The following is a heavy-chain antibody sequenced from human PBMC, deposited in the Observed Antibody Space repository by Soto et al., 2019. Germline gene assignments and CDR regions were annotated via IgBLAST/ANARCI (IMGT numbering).Heavy chain of an antibody. CDR2: ISSSSSYI. Sequence: EVQLVESGGGLVKPGGSLRLSCAASGFTFSSYSMNWVRQAPGKGLEWVSSISSSSSYIYYAVSVKGRFTISRDNAKNSLYLQMNSLGAEDTAVYYCASDLYCSGGSCPNDPFDIWGQGTMVTVSS. J-gene: IGHJ3*02. D-gene: IGHD2-15*01. V-gene: IGHV3-21*01. CDR3: ASDLYCSGGSCPNDPFDI. CDR1: GFTFSSYS.